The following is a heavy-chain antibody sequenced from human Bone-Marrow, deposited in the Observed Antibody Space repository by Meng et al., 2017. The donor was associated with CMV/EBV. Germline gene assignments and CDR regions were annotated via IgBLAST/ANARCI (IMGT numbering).Heavy chain of an antibody. D-gene: IGHD6-13*01. V-gene: IGHV3-21*01. J-gene: IGHJ4*02. CDR2: ISSSSSYI. CDR3: ATADIAAAGTGWYYFDY. CDR1: GFTFSSYS. Sequence: GESLKISCAASGFTFSSYSMNWVRQAPGKGLEWVSSISSSSSYIYYADSVKGRFTISRDNAKNSLYLQMNSLRAEDTAVYYCATADIAAAGTGWYYFDYWGQGTLVAASS.